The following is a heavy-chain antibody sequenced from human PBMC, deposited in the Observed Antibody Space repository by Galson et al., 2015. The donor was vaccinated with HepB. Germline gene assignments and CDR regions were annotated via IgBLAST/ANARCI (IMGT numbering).Heavy chain of an antibody. D-gene: IGHD7-27*01. CDR3: ARDPPLGAPFDY. Sequence: SLRLSCAASGFTFSSYNMIWVRQAPGKGLEWVSSISPDSSYIYYADSVRGRFTISRDNAKNSLYLQMNSLRVEDTAIYYCARDPPLGAPFDYWGQGTLVTVSS. CDR2: ISPDSSYI. CDR1: GFTFSSYN. V-gene: IGHV3-21*01. J-gene: IGHJ4*02.